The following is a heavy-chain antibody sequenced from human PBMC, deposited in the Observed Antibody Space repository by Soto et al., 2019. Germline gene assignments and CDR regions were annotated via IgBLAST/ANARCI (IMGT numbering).Heavy chain of an antibody. CDR3: AKDGVLGYCSGGSCYSPEGGFDY. CDR1: GYTFTSYG. J-gene: IGHJ4*02. CDR2: ISAYNGNT. V-gene: IGHV1-18*01. Sequence: ASVKVSCKASGYTFTSYGISWVRQAPGQGLEWMGWISAYNGNTNYAQKLQGRVTMTTDTSTSTAYMELRSLRSDDTAVYYCAKDGVLGYCSGGSCYSPEGGFDYWGQGTLVTVSS. D-gene: IGHD2-15*01.